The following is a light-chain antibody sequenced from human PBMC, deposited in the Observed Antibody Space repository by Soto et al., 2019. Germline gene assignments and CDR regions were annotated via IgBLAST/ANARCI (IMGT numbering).Light chain of an antibody. CDR2: DTS. CDR1: TGAVTSGHY. CDR3: LLSYSGGGV. J-gene: IGLJ1*01. V-gene: IGLV7-46*01. Sequence: QAVVTQEPSLTVSPGGTVTLTCGSSTGAVTSGHYPYWFRQKPGQAPRTLIYDTSNKHSWTPARFSGSLLGGKAALTLSGAHPEDEAEYYCLLSYSGGGVFGTGTKVTVL.